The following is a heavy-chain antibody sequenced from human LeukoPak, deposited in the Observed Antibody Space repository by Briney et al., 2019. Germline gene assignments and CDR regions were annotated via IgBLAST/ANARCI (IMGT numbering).Heavy chain of an antibody. CDR3: ARSATGGFFDS. V-gene: IGHV3-74*01. Sequence: GGSLRLSCAASGFAFSGCWMHWVRQGPGKGLVWVSRANGDGSDTTYADSVKGRFTISRDNAKNTLYLQMNSLRAEDTAVYYCARSATGGFFDSWGQGTLVTVSS. CDR1: GFAFSGCW. J-gene: IGHJ4*02. D-gene: IGHD2-15*01. CDR2: ANGDGSDT.